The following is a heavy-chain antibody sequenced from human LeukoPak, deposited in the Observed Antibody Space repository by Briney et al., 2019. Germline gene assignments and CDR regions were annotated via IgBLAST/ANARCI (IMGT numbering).Heavy chain of an antibody. Sequence: PGGSLRLSCVASGFTFSNYDMNWVRQAPGKGLEWVSFISSSSSYIYYADSVKGRFTISRDNAKNSLYLQMNSLRAEDTALYYCARECSTSCWYFDYWGQGTLVTVSS. J-gene: IGHJ4*02. CDR3: ARECSTSCWYFDY. D-gene: IGHD2-2*01. V-gene: IGHV3-21*04. CDR1: GFTFSNYD. CDR2: ISSSSSYI.